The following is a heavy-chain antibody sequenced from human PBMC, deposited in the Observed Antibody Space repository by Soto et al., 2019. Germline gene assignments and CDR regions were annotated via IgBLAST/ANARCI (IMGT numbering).Heavy chain of an antibody. CDR3: ARGRKGYSYGSRLFDY. CDR1: GGTFSSYA. J-gene: IGHJ4*02. D-gene: IGHD5-18*01. Sequence: GASVKVSCKASGGTFSSYAISWVRQAPGQGLEWMGGIIPIFGTANYAQKFQGRVTITADESTSTAYMELSSLRSEDTAVYYCARGRKGYSYGSRLFDYWGQGTLVTVSS. CDR2: IIPIFGTA. V-gene: IGHV1-69*13.